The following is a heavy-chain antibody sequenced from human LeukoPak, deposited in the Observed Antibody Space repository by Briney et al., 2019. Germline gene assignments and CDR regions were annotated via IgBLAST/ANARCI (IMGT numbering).Heavy chain of an antibody. CDR1: GFTFSSFW. D-gene: IGHD2-21*02. CDR3: AKEVYCGGDCYSPRSSGYGMDV. CDR2: ISYDGSNK. V-gene: IGHV3-30*18. J-gene: IGHJ6*02. Sequence: PGGSPRLSCAASGFTFSSFWMHWVRQAPGKGLEWVAVISYDGSNKYYVDSVKGRFTISRDKSKNTVYLQMNSLRAEDTAVYYCAKEVYCGGDCYSPRSSGYGMDVWGQGITVTVSS.